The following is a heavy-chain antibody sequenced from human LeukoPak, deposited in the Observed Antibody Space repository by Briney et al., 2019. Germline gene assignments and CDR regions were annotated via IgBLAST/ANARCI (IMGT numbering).Heavy chain of an antibody. Sequence: QPGRSLRLSCAASGFTFSSYAMHWVRQAPGKGLEWVAVISYDGSNKYYADSVKGRFTISRDNAKNSLYLQMNSLRAEDTAVYYCAREDSYYYGSGSYPFDYWGQGTLVTVSS. CDR2: ISYDGSNK. CDR1: GFTFSSYA. D-gene: IGHD3-10*01. V-gene: IGHV3-30-3*01. CDR3: AREDSYYYGSGSYPFDY. J-gene: IGHJ4*02.